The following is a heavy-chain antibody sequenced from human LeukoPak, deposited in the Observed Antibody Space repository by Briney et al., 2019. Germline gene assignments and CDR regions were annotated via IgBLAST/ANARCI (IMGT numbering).Heavy chain of an antibody. CDR2: IYSGGST. CDR3: ARVGYPVPAAGFDY. D-gene: IGHD2-2*01. V-gene: IGHV3-66*02. J-gene: IGHJ4*02. Sequence: PGGSLRLSCAASGFTVSSNYMSWVRQAPGKGLEWVSVIYSGGSTYYADTVKGRFTSSRDNSKNTLYLQMNSLRAEDTAVYYCARVGYPVPAAGFDYWGQGTLVTVSS. CDR1: GFTVSSNY.